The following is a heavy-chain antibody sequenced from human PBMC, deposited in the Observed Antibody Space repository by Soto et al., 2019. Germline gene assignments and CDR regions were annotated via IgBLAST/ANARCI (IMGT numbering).Heavy chain of an antibody. CDR2: IIPIFGAP. Sequence: GASVKVSCKASGGTFSNYGVNWVRQAPGQGLEWMGGIIPIFGAPKYAQKFQGRVTITADDSTRTAYMELSSLRSEDTAVYYCARDGTLYDSSAYYYLYWGQGTLVTVSS. V-gene: IGHV1-69*13. CDR1: GGTFSNYG. J-gene: IGHJ4*02. D-gene: IGHD3-22*01. CDR3: ARDGTLYDSSAYYYLY.